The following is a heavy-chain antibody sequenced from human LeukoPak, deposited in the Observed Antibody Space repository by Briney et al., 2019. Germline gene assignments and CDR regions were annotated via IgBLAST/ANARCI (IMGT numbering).Heavy chain of an antibody. J-gene: IGHJ4*02. Sequence: ASVKVSCKASGYTFTGYYMHWVRQAPGQGLEWMGWINPNSGSTNYAQKFQGRVTMTRDTAISTAYMELSRLRSDDTAVYYCARGGSGSSLDYWGQGTLVTVSS. CDR3: ARGGSGSSLDY. D-gene: IGHD1-26*01. CDR1: GYTFTGYY. CDR2: INPNSGST. V-gene: IGHV1-2*02.